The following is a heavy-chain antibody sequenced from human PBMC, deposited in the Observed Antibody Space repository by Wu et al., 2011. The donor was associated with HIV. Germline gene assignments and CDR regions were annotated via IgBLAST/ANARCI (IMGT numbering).Heavy chain of an antibody. V-gene: IGHV1-2*02. J-gene: IGHJ2*01. CDR3: AIRNTSSAWYFDL. D-gene: IGHD6-6*01. Sequence: QVQLVQSGAEVKKPGASVKVSCKASGYTFTGYYIHWVRQAPGQGLEWMGWINPNRGGKRYAQKFQGRVTMTRDTSISSAYLELSGLTSDDTAVYYCAIRNTSSAWYFDLVGPWQPGHCLL. CDR2: INPNRGGK. CDR1: GYTFTGYY.